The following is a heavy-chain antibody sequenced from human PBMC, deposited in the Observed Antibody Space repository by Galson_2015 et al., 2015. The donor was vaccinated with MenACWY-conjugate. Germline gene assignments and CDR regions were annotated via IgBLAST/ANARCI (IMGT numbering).Heavy chain of an antibody. J-gene: IGHJ4*02. V-gene: IGHV3-48*02. Sequence: SLRLSCAASGFTFSSSGMNWVRQAPGKGLEWVSYIAHDSSPIYYAGSVKGRFTITRDNVLNILYLQMSRLRDEDTAVYFCARDWFGESFPYWGQGILVTVSS. CDR2: IAHDSSPI. CDR3: ARDWFGESFPY. CDR1: GFTFSSSG. D-gene: IGHD3-10*01.